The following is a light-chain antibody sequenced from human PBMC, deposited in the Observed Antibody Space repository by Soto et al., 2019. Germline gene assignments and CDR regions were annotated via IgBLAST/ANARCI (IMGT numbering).Light chain of an antibody. Sequence: DIQMTQSPSSVSASVVDVSTIPCPSSQGISTSLGWYQQKPGKAPKLLIYAASSLQSGVPSRFSGSGSGTDFTLTISSLQPEDFATYYCQHADSFPLITFGQGTRLEIK. CDR3: QHADSFPLIT. CDR1: QGISTS. CDR2: AAS. V-gene: IGKV1-12*01. J-gene: IGKJ5*01.